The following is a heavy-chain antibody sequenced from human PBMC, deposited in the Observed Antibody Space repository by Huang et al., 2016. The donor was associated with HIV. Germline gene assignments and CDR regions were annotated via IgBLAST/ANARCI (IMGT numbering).Heavy chain of an antibody. Sequence: QVQLVESGGGVVQPGRSLRLSCAASGFTFSSYGMHWVRQAPGKWLEWGAVIWYEGSNKYYADSVKGRFTISRDNSKNTLYLQMNSLKTEDTAVYYCALKGDSSGWEYFRHWGQGTLVTVSS. CDR2: IWYEGSNK. CDR1: GFTFSSYG. D-gene: IGHD6-19*01. J-gene: IGHJ1*01. V-gene: IGHV3-33*08. CDR3: ALKGDSSGWEYFRH.